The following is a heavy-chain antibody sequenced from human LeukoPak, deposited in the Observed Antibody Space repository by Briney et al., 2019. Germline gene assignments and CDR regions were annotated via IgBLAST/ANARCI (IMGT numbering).Heavy chain of an antibody. CDR3: AHGAMYQLDY. CDR1: GFSFSSHG. V-gene: IGHV3-23*01. Sequence: GGSLRLSCAASGFSFSSHGMSWVRQPPGKGLEWVSGIIGGAGSTYYADSVKGRFTISGDNSKNTLFLQMNSLRAEDTAVYYCAHGAMYQLDYWGQGTLVTVSS. CDR2: IIGGAGST. D-gene: IGHD2-2*01. J-gene: IGHJ4*02.